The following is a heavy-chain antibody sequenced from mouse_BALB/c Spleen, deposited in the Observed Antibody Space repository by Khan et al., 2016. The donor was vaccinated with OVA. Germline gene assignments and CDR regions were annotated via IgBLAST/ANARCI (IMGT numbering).Heavy chain of an antibody. Sequence: VQLVESGAELARPGASVKMSCKASGYTFTSYTIHWIKKRPGQGLEWIGYINPSNGYTNYNQKFKDKATLTTDKSSTTVYLQLSSLTSDDSAVYNGVRDGAYHGSDGWFAYWGQGTLVTVSA. CDR2: INPSNGYT. D-gene: IGHD2-10*01. CDR3: VRDGAYHGSDGWFAY. CDR1: GYTFTSYT. J-gene: IGHJ3*01. V-gene: IGHV1-4*01.